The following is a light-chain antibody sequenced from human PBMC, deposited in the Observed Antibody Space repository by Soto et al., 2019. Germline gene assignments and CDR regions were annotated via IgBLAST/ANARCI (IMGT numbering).Light chain of an antibody. CDR2: DAS. Sequence: EIVMTQSPATLSLSPGERATLSCRASLSVSSDLAWYRQKPGQAPRLFIYDASNRAAGVPARFSGSGSGTDFTLTISSVEPDDFAVYYCQQRSNWPPITFGQGTRLEI. CDR3: QQRSNWPPIT. V-gene: IGKV3-11*01. J-gene: IGKJ5*01. CDR1: LSVSSD.